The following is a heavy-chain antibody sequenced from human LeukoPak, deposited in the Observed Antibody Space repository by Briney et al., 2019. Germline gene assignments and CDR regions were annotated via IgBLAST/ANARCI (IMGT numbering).Heavy chain of an antibody. Sequence: GGSLRLSCAASGFTFSTYWMTWVRQALGKGLEWVANIKQDGSEKYYVDSVEGRFTISRDNAKNSLYLQMNSLRVEDTAVYYCAKVLMYYGSGSYYRRGVGGMDVWGQGTTVTVSS. D-gene: IGHD3-10*01. V-gene: IGHV3-7*01. J-gene: IGHJ6*02. CDR3: AKVLMYYGSGSYYRRGVGGMDV. CDR1: GFTFSTYW. CDR2: IKQDGSEK.